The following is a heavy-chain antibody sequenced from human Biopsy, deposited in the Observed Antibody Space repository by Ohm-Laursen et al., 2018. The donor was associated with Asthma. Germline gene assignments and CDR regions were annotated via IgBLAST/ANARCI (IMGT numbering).Heavy chain of an antibody. J-gene: IGHJ6*02. CDR1: GYTFNSAG. D-gene: IGHD3-10*01. Sequence: ASVKVSCKTSGYTFNSAGITWVRQAPGQGLEWMGWISVYNGNAKVAQKLQDRVTMITDTSTSTAYMELRSLRSDDTAVYFCARAVDYSHYYGIDVWGQGTTVTV. V-gene: IGHV1-18*01. CDR2: ISVYNGNA. CDR3: ARAVDYSHYYGIDV.